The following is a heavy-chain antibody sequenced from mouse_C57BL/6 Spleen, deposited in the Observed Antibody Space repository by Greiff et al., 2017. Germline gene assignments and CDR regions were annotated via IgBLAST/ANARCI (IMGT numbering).Heavy chain of an antibody. V-gene: IGHV1-80*01. D-gene: IGHD2-4*01. CDR3: ARDYDDYFDY. Sequence: VKLQESGAELVKPGASVKISCKASGYAFSSYWMNWVKQRPGKGLEWIGQIYPGDGDTNYNGKFKGKATLTADKSSSTAYMQLSSLTSEDSAVYFCARDYDDYFDYWGQGTTLTVSS. CDR1: GYAFSSYW. J-gene: IGHJ2*01. CDR2: IYPGDGDT.